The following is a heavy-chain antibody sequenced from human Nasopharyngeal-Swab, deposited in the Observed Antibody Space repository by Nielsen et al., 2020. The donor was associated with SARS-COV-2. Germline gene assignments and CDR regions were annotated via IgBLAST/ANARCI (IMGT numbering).Heavy chain of an antibody. J-gene: IGHJ3*01. D-gene: IGHD3-10*01. V-gene: IGHV1-46*01. CDR2: INPSGGST. CDR1: GYTFTSYY. Sequence: ASVKVSCKASGYTFTSYYMHWVRQAPGKGLEWMGLINPSGGSTSYAQKFQGRVTITRATSTRTVYMELSSLRSEDTAVYYCARDLPYETLLWFGELYLGAFDFWVQGTMVTVSS. CDR3: ARDLPYETLLWFGELYLGAFDF.